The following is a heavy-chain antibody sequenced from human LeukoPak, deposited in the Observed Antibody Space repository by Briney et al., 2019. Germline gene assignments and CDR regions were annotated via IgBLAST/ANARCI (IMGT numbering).Heavy chain of an antibody. J-gene: IGHJ4*02. Sequence: GASVKVSCKASGYTFTSYYMHWVRQAPGQGVEWMGISNPSGGSTSYAQKFQGRVTMTRDTSTSTVYMELSSLRSEDTAVYYCARDLREYDSSGYYYDYWGQGTLVTVSS. CDR1: GYTFTSYY. D-gene: IGHD3-22*01. V-gene: IGHV1-46*01. CDR2: SNPSGGST. CDR3: ARDLREYDSSGYYYDY.